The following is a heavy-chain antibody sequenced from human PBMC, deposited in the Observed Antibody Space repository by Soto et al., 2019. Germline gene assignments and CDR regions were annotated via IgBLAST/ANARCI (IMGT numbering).Heavy chain of an antibody. CDR1: GFTFSNYA. CDR2: ISGSGDRT. J-gene: IGHJ4*02. V-gene: IGHV3-23*01. Sequence: EVHLLQSGGGLVQPGGSLRLSCAASGFTFSNYAMSWLRQPPGKGLEWVSAISGSGDRTYYTDSVKGRFTISRDNSKNTLYLQMNSLRAEDSAVYYCVRERSGHSYVDSWGQGTLVTVSS. CDR3: VRERSGHSYVDS. D-gene: IGHD5-18*01.